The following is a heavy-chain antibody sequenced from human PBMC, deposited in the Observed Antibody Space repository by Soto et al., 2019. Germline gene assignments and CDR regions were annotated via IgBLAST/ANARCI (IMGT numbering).Heavy chain of an antibody. Sequence: SETLSLTCAVYGGSFSGYYWSWIRQPPGKGLEWIGEINHSGSTNYNPSLKSRVTISVDTSKNQFSLKLSSVTAADPALYYCARGAMVRGVIMTYYYYYYMDVWGKGTTVTVSS. CDR1: GGSFSGYY. CDR2: INHSGST. CDR3: ARGAMVRGVIMTYYYYYYMDV. V-gene: IGHV4-34*01. D-gene: IGHD3-10*01. J-gene: IGHJ6*03.